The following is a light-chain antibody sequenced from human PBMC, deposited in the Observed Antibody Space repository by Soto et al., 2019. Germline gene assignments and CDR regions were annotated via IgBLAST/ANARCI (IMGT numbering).Light chain of an antibody. V-gene: IGLV2-14*01. J-gene: IGLJ2*01. CDR3: SSYTSTKVL. CDR1: SSDVGAYDF. CDR2: EVS. Sequence: QLVLTQPASVSGSPGQSVTISCTGTSSDVGAYDFVSWYQQHPGKAPKVMIYEVSDRPSGVSNRFSGSKSGNTASLTISGLQAEDEAHYYCSSYTSTKVLFGGGTQLTVL.